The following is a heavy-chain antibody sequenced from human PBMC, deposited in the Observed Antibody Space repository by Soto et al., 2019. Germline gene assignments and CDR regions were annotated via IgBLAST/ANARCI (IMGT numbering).Heavy chain of an antibody. J-gene: IGHJ6*02. CDR3: AREDDYGYRYINYGLDV. Sequence: LRLSCAASGFTFNIYALHWVRQAPGKGLEWVAVISFDGTKKYYSDSVKGRFTISRDNLKNTLYLQMNNLRVEDAALYFCAREDDYGYRYINYGLDVWGQGTTVTVSS. D-gene: IGHD4-17*01. CDR2: ISFDGTKK. CDR1: GFTFNIYA. V-gene: IGHV3-30-3*01.